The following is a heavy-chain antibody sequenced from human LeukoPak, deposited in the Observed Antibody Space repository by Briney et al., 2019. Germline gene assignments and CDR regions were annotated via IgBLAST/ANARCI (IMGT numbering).Heavy chain of an antibody. D-gene: IGHD6-13*01. CDR2: IYPGDSDT. CDR3: ARRAYHNSSSWYLSYEYYYGMDV. Sequence: GESLKISCKGSGYSFTSYWIGWVRQMPGKGLEWMGIIYPGDSDTRYSPSFQGHVTISADKSISTAYLQWSSLKASDTAMYYCARRAYHNSSSWYLSYEYYYGMDVWGQGTTVTVSS. V-gene: IGHV5-51*01. CDR1: GYSFTSYW. J-gene: IGHJ6*02.